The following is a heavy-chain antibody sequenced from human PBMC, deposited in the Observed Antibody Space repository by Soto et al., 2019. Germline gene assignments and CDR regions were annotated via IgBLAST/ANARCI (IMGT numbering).Heavy chain of an antibody. CDR2: IYYSGST. Sequence: SETMSVTCSVANECISRWGYYCCRIRQHPGKGLEWIGYIYYSGSTYYNPSLKSRVTISVDTSKNQFSLKLSSVTAADTAVYYCARASANWGSGYWGQGTLVTAPQ. J-gene: IGHJ4*02. D-gene: IGHD7-27*01. V-gene: IGHV4-31*03. CDR3: ARASANWGSGY. CDR1: NECISRWGYY.